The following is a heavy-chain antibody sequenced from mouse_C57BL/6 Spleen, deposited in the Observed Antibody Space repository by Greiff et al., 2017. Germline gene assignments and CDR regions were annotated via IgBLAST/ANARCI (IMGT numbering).Heavy chain of an antibody. CDR3: ARGGEFAY. CDR2: ISSGSSTI. CDR1: GFTFSDYG. V-gene: IGHV5-17*01. J-gene: IGHJ3*01. Sequence: EVKVVESGGGLVKPGGSLKLSCAASGFTFSDYGMHWVRQAPEKGLEWVAYISSGSSTIYYADTVKGRFTISRDNAKNTLFLQMTSLRSEDTAMYYCARGGEFAYWGQGTLVTVSA.